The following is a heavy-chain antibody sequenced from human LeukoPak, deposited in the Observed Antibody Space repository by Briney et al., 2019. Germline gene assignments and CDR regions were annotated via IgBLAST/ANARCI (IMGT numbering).Heavy chain of an antibody. Sequence: GGSLRLSCAASGFTFSSYGMHWGRQAPAKGLEWVAFIRYDGSSKYYADSVKGRFTISRDNSKNTLYLQMNSLRAEDTAVYYCARADWDTAMIDYWGQGTLVTVSS. V-gene: IGHV3-30*02. CDR3: ARADWDTAMIDY. CDR2: IRYDGSSK. D-gene: IGHD5-18*01. CDR1: GFTFSSYG. J-gene: IGHJ4*02.